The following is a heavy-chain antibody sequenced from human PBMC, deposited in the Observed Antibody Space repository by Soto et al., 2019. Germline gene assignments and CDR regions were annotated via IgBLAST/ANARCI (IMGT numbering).Heavy chain of an antibody. V-gene: IGHV5-51*01. CDR1: GFSFSKYK. CDR3: ATSNGDSYYYYYGMDV. D-gene: IGHD4-17*01. J-gene: IGHJ6*02. CDR2: INPGDSDT. Sequence: GESLKISCEGSGFSFSKYKIGWVRQMPGKGLGWMGIINPGDSDTRYSPSFQGQVTISADKSISTAYLQWSTLKASDTATYYCATSNGDSYYYYYGMDVWSQGTTVTVSS.